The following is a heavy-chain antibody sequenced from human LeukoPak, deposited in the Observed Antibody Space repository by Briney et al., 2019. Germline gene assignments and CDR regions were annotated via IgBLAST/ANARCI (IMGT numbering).Heavy chain of an antibody. CDR3: ARGLLDGYTHPAAFDI. J-gene: IGHJ3*02. D-gene: IGHD5-24*01. V-gene: IGHV4-59*01. Sequence: TSETLSLTCTVSGGSISSYYWSWIRQPPGKGLEWIGYIYYSGSTNYNPSLKSRVTISVDTSKNQFSLKLRSVTAADTAVYYCARGLLDGYTHPAAFDIWGQGTMVTVSS. CDR2: IYYSGST. CDR1: GGSISSYY.